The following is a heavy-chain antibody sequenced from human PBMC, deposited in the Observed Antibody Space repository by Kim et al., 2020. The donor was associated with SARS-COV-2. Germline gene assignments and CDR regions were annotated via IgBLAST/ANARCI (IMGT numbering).Heavy chain of an antibody. D-gene: IGHD6-19*01. J-gene: IGHJ4*02. V-gene: IGHV4-59*01. Sequence: SETLSLTCTVSGGSISSYYWSWIRQPPGKGLEWIGYIYYSGSTNYNPSLKSRVTISVDTSKNQFSLKLSSVTAADTAVYYCARDPSSSGLFDYWGQGTLVTVSS. CDR1: GGSISSYY. CDR2: IYYSGST. CDR3: ARDPSSSGLFDY.